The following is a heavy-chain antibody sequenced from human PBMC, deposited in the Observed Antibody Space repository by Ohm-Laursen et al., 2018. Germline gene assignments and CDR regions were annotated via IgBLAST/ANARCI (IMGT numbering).Heavy chain of an antibody. CDR2: IKSKSDGGTT. CDR3: TTWDSLEGTKGGFDY. Sequence: SLRLSCAASGFTFSDGWMSWVRQAPGKGLEWVALIKSKSDGGTTHYAAPVKGRFTISREDSKNTLYLQMNSLKTEDTAMYYCTTWDSLEGTKGGFDYWGQGTLVTVSP. V-gene: IGHV3-15*01. J-gene: IGHJ4*02. CDR1: GFTFSDGW. D-gene: IGHD2-8*01.